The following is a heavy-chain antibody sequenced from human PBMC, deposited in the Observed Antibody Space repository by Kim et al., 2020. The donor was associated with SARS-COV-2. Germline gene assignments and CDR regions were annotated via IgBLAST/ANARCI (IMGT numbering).Heavy chain of an antibody. CDR1: GGSFSGYY. V-gene: IGHV4-34*01. CDR3: ARAKVLRYFAWLPTRYYY. D-gene: IGHD3-9*01. Sequence: SETLSLTCAVYGGSFSGYYWSWIRQPPGKGLEWIGEINHSGSTNYNPSLKSRVTISVDTSKNQFSLKLISVPAADTAVYYCARAKVLRYFAWLPTRYYY. J-gene: IGHJ6*01. CDR2: INHSGST.